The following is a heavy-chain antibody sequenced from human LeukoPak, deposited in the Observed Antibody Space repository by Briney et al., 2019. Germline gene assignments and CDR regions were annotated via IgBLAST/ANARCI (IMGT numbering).Heavy chain of an antibody. CDR2: INPNSGGT. V-gene: IGHV1-2*02. CDR3: ARDLQLREMATMVFDY. CDR1: GYTFTGHY. Sequence: ASVKVSCKASGYTFTGHYMHWVRQAPGQGLEWMGWINPNSGGTNYAQKFQGRVTMTRDTSISTAYMELSRLRSDDTAVYYCARDLQLREMATMVFDYWGQGTLVTVSS. D-gene: IGHD5-24*01. J-gene: IGHJ4*02.